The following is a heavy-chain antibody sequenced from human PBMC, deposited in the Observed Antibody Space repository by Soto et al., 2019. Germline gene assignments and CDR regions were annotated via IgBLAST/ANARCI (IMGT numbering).Heavy chain of an antibody. CDR1: GFTFGDFG. Sequence: GGSLRLSCTGSGFTFGDFGMSWFRQAPGKGLEWLSFIGSKGYGGTTESAASVRGRFITSRDDSKSIAYLQMNSLKTEDTAVYYCASLTSWSQEYYYGMDVWGQGTTVTVSS. V-gene: IGHV3-49*03. D-gene: IGHD2-2*01. CDR2: IGSKGYGGTT. CDR3: ASLTSWSQEYYYGMDV. J-gene: IGHJ6*02.